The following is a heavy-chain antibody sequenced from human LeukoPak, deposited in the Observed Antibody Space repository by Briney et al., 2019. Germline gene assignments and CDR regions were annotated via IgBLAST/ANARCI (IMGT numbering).Heavy chain of an antibody. Sequence: GGSLRLSCAASGFTFSSYAMSWVRQAPGKGLEWVSAISGSGGSTYYADSVKGRFTISRDNSKNTLYLHMNSLRAEDTAVYYCAKDVEMATTYDYWGQGTLVTVSS. CDR1: GFTFSSYA. J-gene: IGHJ4*02. CDR2: ISGSGGST. V-gene: IGHV3-23*01. CDR3: AKDVEMATTYDY. D-gene: IGHD5-24*01.